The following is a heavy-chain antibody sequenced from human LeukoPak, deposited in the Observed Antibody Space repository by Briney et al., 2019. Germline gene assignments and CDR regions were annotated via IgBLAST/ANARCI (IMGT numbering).Heavy chain of an antibody. CDR3: AREHRHDYNGWYFDL. CDR2: IYTSGST. D-gene: IGHD5-24*01. V-gene: IGHV4-4*07. CDR1: GGSISSYY. Sequence: SETLSLTCTVSGGSISSYYWSWIRQPAGKGLEWIGRIYTSGSTNYNPSLKSRVTMSVDTSNYQFSLRLTSVTAADTAVYYCAREHRHDYNGWYFDLWGRGTLVTVSS. J-gene: IGHJ2*01.